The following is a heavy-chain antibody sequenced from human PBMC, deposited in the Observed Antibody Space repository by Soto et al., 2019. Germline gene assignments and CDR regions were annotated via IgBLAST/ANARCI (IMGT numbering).Heavy chain of an antibody. CDR2: IYHTGNA. CDR3: ARDFFDSSDYTTNWLDP. J-gene: IGHJ5*02. V-gene: IGHV4-39*01. Sequence: SETLSLTCSVSGDSISNSRFYWAWIRQPPGEGLEWIGSIYHTGNAYYNPSLKSRVTISVDTSKNQFSLKLTSVTAADAALYYCARDFFDSSDYTTNWLDPWGQGTLVTVSS. CDR1: GDSISNSRFY. D-gene: IGHD3-22*01.